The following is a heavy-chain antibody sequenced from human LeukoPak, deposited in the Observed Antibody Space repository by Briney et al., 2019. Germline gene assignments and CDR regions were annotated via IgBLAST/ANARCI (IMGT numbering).Heavy chain of an antibody. J-gene: IGHJ4*02. D-gene: IGHD3-10*01. Sequence: SETLSLTCTVSGGSISSSSYYWGWIRQPPGKGLEWIGSIYYSGSTYYNPSLKSRVTISVDTSKNQFSPKLSSVTAADTAVYYCASENYYGSGVWSYYFDYWGQGTLVTVSS. V-gene: IGHV4-39*01. CDR3: ASENYYGSGVWSYYFDY. CDR1: GGSISSSSYY. CDR2: IYYSGST.